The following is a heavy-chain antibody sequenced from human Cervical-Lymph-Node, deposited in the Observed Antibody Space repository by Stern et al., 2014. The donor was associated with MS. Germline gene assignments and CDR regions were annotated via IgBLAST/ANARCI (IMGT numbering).Heavy chain of an antibody. CDR1: GFTFSSYA. D-gene: IGHD6-13*01. CDR2: ISGSGGRT. J-gene: IGHJ4*02. Sequence: EDQLVESGGGLVQPGGSLRLSCAASGFTFSSYAMSWVRQAPGKGLEWVSAISGSGGRTYYADSVKGRFTISRDNSKNTLYLQMNSLRAEDTAVYYCAKPEDDQEDSSSWYTELGYWGQGTLVTVSS. V-gene: IGHV3-23*04. CDR3: AKPEDDQEDSSSWYTELGY.